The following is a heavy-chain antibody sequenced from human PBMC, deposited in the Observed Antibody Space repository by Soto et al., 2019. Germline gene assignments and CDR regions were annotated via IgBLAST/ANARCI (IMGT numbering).Heavy chain of an antibody. CDR1: GGSITNYY. CDR3: ARDETVLGFDY. D-gene: IGHD2-15*01. V-gene: IGHV4-4*07. J-gene: IGHJ4*02. CDR2: IYTSGST. Sequence: SETLSLTCTVSGGSITNYYWAWIRQPAGKGLEWIGRIYTSGSTNYDPSLKSRVTMSVDTSKNQFSLKLSSVTAADTAVYYCARDETVLGFDYWGQGTLVTVSS.